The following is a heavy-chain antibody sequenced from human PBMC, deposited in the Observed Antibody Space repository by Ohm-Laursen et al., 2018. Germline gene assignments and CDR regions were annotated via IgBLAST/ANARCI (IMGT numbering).Heavy chain of an antibody. CDR2: NSGSGDST. V-gene: IGHV3-23*01. J-gene: IGHJ4*02. CDR3: ARGTVAGHY. Sequence: SLRLPCSAAGFTFSTYAMSWVRQAPGKGLEWVSGNSGSGDSTHYAASVKGRFTISRDNAKNSLYLQMNSLRAEDTAVYYCARGTVAGHYWGQGTLVTVSS. CDR1: GFTFSTYA. D-gene: IGHD6-19*01.